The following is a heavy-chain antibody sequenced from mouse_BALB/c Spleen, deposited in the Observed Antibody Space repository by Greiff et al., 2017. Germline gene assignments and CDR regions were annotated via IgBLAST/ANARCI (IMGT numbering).Heavy chain of an antibody. V-gene: IGHV6-6*02. CDR1: GFTFSNYW. CDR3: THSSGYFDY. D-gene: IGHD3-1*01. CDR2: IRLKSNNYAT. J-gene: IGHJ2*01. Sequence: EVKLVESGGGLVQPGGSMKLSCVASGFTFSNYWMNWVRQSPEKGLEWVAEIRLKSNNYATHYAESVKGRFTISRDDSKSSVYLQMNNLRAEDTGIYYCTHSSGYFDYWGQGTTLTVSS.